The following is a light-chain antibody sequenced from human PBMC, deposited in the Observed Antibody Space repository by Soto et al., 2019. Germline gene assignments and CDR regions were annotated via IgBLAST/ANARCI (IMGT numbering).Light chain of an antibody. CDR1: SSDVGGYNY. CDR3: SSYKSSSTLYV. V-gene: IGLV2-14*01. CDR2: DVS. Sequence: QSALTQPASVSGSPGQSITISCTGTSSDVGGYNYVSWYQQHPGKAPKLMIYDVSNRPSGVSNRFSGSKSGNTASLTISGLQAADEAAYYCSSYKSSSTLYVFGTGTKLTVL. J-gene: IGLJ1*01.